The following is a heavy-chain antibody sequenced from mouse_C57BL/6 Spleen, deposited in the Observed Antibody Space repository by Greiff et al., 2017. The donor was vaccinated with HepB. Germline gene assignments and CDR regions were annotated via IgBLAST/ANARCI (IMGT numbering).Heavy chain of an antibody. CDR1: GFTFSSYA. Sequence: DVHLVESGEGLVKPGGSLKLSCAASGFTFSSYAMSWVRQTPEKRLEWVAYISSGGDYIYYADTVKGRFTISRDNARNTLYLQMSSLKSEDTAMYYCTRAPYSNFFDYWGQGTTLTVSS. CDR3: TRAPYSNFFDY. V-gene: IGHV5-9-1*02. CDR2: ISSGGDYI. D-gene: IGHD2-5*01. J-gene: IGHJ2*01.